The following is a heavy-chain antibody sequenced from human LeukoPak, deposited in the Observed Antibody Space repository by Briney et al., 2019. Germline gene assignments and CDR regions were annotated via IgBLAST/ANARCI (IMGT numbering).Heavy chain of an antibody. D-gene: IGHD1-26*01. Sequence: ASVNVSCKPSGYTFTVYYMHWVRQAPGQGLEWMGWINPNSGGTNYAQKFQGRVTMTRNTSISTAYMELSRLRSDDTAVYYCARDNRVGATSSYFDYWGQGTLVTVSS. CDR1: GYTFTVYY. CDR2: INPNSGGT. J-gene: IGHJ4*02. CDR3: ARDNRVGATSSYFDY. V-gene: IGHV1-2*02.